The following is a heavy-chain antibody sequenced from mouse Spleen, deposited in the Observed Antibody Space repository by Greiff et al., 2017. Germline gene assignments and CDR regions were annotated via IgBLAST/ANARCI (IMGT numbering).Heavy chain of an antibody. Sequence: QVQLKQPGAELVRPGTSVQLSCKASGYTFTSYWMHWVKQRPGQGLEWIGVIDPSDSYTNYNQKFKGKATLTVDTSSSTAYMQLSSLTSEDSAVYYCARGGLRSYWYFDVWGAGTTVTVSS. CDR2: IDPSDSYT. CDR3: ARGGLRSYWYFDV. J-gene: IGHJ1*01. V-gene: IGHV1-59*01. CDR1: GYTFTSYW. D-gene: IGHD2-4*01.